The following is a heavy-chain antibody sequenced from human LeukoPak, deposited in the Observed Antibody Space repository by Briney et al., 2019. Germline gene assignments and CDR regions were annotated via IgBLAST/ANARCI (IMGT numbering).Heavy chain of an antibody. Sequence: PSETLSLTCTVSGVSISSSSYYWGWIRQPSGKGLEWIGSIYSSGSTYYNPSLKSRVTISVDTSKNQFTLKLSSVTAADAAVYYCAKEGTYTYGASDFDYWGQGTLVTVSS. J-gene: IGHJ4*02. CDR2: IYSSGST. CDR1: GVSISSSSYY. CDR3: AKEGTYTYGASDFDY. D-gene: IGHD4/OR15-4a*01. V-gene: IGHV4-39*06.